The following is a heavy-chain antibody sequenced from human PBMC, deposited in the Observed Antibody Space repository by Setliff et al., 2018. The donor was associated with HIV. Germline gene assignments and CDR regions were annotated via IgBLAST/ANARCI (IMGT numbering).Heavy chain of an antibody. CDR1: GYTFTSYG. CDR2: ISAYNGNT. CDR3: ARGAEYCSSTSCPFDY. Sequence: ASVKVSCKASGYTFTSYGISWVRQAPGQGLEWMGWISAYNGNTNYAQKLQGRVTMTTETSTSTAYMELRSLRSDDTAVYYCARGAEYCSSTSCPFDYWGQGTLVTVSS. J-gene: IGHJ4*02. V-gene: IGHV1-18*01. D-gene: IGHD2-2*01.